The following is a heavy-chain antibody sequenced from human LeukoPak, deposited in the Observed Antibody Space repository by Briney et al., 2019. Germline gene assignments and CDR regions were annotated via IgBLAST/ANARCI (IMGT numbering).Heavy chain of an antibody. CDR2: IHRAVRT. CDR1: GVSISSSEW. J-gene: IGHJ4*02. CDR3: GKTDIYFDPIDY. Sequence: PSETLSLTCSVSGVSISSSEWWIWVRQPPGQGLEWIGEIHRAVRTRYNPSLKSRVTISMDYSKNQFSLKLTSVTAADTAIYYCGKTDIYFDPIDYWGTGSLVTVSS. D-gene: IGHD3-9*01. V-gene: IGHV4-4*02.